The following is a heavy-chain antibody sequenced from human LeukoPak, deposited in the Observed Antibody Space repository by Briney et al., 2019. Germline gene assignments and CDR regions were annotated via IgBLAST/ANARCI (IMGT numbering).Heavy chain of an antibody. Sequence: SETLSLTCTVSGYSISSGYYWGWIRQPPGKGLEWIGSMYHSGTTIYNPSLKSRVTMSVDTSKNQFSLQLSSVTAADTAVYYCARGIAARLYYYYYMDVWGKGTTVTVSS. J-gene: IGHJ6*03. V-gene: IGHV4-38-2*02. D-gene: IGHD6-13*01. CDR2: MYHSGTT. CDR1: GYSISSGYY. CDR3: ARGIAARLYYYYYMDV.